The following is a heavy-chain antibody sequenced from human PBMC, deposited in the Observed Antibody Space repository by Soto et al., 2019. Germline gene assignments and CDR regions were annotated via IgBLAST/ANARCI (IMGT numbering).Heavy chain of an antibody. CDR1: GFTFSSFA. CDR2: ISSSGGST. Sequence: EVQLLESGGGLVQPGGSLRLSCAASGFTFSSFAVSWVRQAPGKGLEWISTISSSGGSTYYADSVKGRFTISRDNSKNTLYLQMNSLRAEDTDVYYCATPSGSSGSYHWGYFDYWGQGTLVTVSS. V-gene: IGHV3-23*01. D-gene: IGHD1-26*01. CDR3: ATPSGSSGSYHWGYFDY. J-gene: IGHJ4*02.